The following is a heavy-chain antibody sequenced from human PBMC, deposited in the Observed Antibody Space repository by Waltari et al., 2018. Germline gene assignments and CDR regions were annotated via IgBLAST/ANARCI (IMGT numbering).Heavy chain of an antibody. CDR2: IKIENVDT. CDR1: GYTLTGYY. V-gene: IGHV1-2*02. CDR3: ARDASIATAGTDALDI. J-gene: IGHJ3*02. D-gene: IGHD6-13*01. Sequence: VQLVQSGAEMKKTGASVKVSCKASGYTLTGYYIHWVRQAPGQGLEGMGLIKIENVDTNYGKGFQGRVTLTRATSNNTIYLELSRLRSDDTAMYYCARDASIATAGTDALDIWGQGTLVTVSS.